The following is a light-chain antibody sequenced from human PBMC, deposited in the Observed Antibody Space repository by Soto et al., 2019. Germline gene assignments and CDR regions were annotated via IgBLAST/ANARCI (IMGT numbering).Light chain of an antibody. Sequence: EIVLTQSPGTLSLSPGERATLSCRASQSVSSTYLAWYQQKPGQAPRLLIYGASSRATGIPDRFSGSGSGTDFTLTISRLEPEDFAVYYCYQYGSSPLFAFGPGTKVEI. J-gene: IGKJ3*01. V-gene: IGKV3-20*01. CDR1: QSVSSTY. CDR3: YQYGSSPLFA. CDR2: GAS.